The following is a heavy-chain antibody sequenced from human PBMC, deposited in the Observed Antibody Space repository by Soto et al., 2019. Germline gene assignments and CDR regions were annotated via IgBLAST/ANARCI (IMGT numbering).Heavy chain of an antibody. J-gene: IGHJ4*02. CDR1: GGSFNSYA. CDR2: IIPMFGSV. V-gene: IGHV1-69*13. Sequence: EASVKVSCKASGGSFNSYAISWVRQAPGQGLEWMGGIIPMFGSVNYAQKFQGRVTITADESTSTTNMALSSLRSDDTAVYYCARGYQLLTGYFDSWGQGTLVTVSS. CDR3: ARGYQLLTGYFDS. D-gene: IGHD2-2*01.